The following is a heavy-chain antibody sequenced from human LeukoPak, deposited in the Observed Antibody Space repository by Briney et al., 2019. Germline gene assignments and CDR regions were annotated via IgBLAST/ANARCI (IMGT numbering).Heavy chain of an antibody. CDR2: IIPIFGTA. Sequence: ASVKVSCKASGGTFSSYAISWVRQAPGQGLEWMGGIIPIFGTANYAQKFQGRVTITTDESTSTAYMELSSLRSEDTAVYYCARDHARYEGNLGLLDYWGQGTLVTVSS. V-gene: IGHV1-69*05. J-gene: IGHJ4*02. CDR1: GGTFSSYA. CDR3: ARDHARYEGNLGLLDY. D-gene: IGHD5-12*01.